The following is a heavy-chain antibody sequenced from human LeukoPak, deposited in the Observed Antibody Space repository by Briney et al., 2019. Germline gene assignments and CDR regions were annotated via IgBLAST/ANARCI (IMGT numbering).Heavy chain of an antibody. CDR3: ARNGYSSGWYRN. D-gene: IGHD6-19*01. J-gene: IGHJ4*02. CDR1: GFTVSSSY. CDR2: IYSGGST. V-gene: IGHV3-53*01. Sequence: GGSLRLSCAASGFTVSSSYMSWVRQAPGKGLEWVSIIYSGGSTNYADSVKGRFTISRDNSKNTLYLQMNSLRAEDTAVYYCARNGYSSGWYRNWGQGTLVTVSS.